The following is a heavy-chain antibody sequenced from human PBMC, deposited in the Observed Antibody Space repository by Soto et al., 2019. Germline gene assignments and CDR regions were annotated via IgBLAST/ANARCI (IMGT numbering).Heavy chain of an antibody. CDR1: GYTFTSYD. CDR2: MNPNSGNT. CDR3: ARGYDSSGYIYYYYGMDV. D-gene: IGHD3-22*01. V-gene: IGHV1-8*01. J-gene: IGHJ6*01. Sequence: QVQLVQSGSEVKKPGASVKVSCKASGYTFTSYDINWVRQATGQVLEWMGWMNPNSGNTGYAQKFQGRVPMTRKAFISTADMERSSLRSEDTAVYYCARGYDSSGYIYYYYGMDVWGQGTTVNVSA.